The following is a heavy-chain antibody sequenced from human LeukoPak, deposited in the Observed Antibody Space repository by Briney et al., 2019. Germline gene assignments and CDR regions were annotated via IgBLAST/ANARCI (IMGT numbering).Heavy chain of an antibody. Sequence: GGSLRLSCAASGFTFSSYGMHWVRQAPGKGLEWVAFIRYDGSNKYYTDSVKGRFTISRDNSKNTLYLQMNSLRAEDTAVYYCAKVSIFGSSNSWLPFDYWGQGTLVTVSS. J-gene: IGHJ4*02. CDR3: AKVSIFGSSNSWLPFDY. CDR2: IRYDGSNK. CDR1: GFTFSSYG. D-gene: IGHD6-13*01. V-gene: IGHV3-30*02.